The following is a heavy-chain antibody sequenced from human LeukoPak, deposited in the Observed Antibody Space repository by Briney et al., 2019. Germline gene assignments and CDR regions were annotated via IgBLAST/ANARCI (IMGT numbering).Heavy chain of an antibody. D-gene: IGHD1-1*01. CDR1: GYSFTSYW. Sequence: GESLKISCKGSGYSFTSYWIGWVRQMPGKGLEWMGIIYPGDSDTRYSPSFQGQVTISADKSISTAYLQWSSLKASDTAMYYCARRFLDVESQADAFDIWGQGTMVTVSS. CDR3: ARRFLDVESQADAFDI. J-gene: IGHJ3*02. V-gene: IGHV5-51*01. CDR2: IYPGDSDT.